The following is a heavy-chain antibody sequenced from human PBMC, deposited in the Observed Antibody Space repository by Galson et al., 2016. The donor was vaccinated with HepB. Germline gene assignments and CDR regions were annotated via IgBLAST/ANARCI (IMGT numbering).Heavy chain of an antibody. Sequence: SVKVSCKASGYTFTDYYIHWVRQAPGQGLEWMGWINPSPGGTKYAQMFQGRVTMTRGTSIRTAYMEVSRLTSDDTAIYYCVRDRGGEAFEWELVFDYWGQGTLVTVSS. CDR2: INPSPGGT. J-gene: IGHJ4*02. D-gene: IGHD1-26*01. CDR1: GYTFTDYY. V-gene: IGHV1-2*02. CDR3: VRDRGGEAFEWELVFDY.